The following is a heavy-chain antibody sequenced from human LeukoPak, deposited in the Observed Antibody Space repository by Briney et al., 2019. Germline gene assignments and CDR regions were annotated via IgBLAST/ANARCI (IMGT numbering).Heavy chain of an antibody. D-gene: IGHD4-17*01. J-gene: IGHJ4*02. CDR2: ISGDGSGI. CDR1: GFTFSSYW. CDR3: ARRGGLGYGDLDY. V-gene: IGHV3-74*01. Sequence: PGGSLRLSCAASGFTFSSYWMHWVRQAPGKGLVWVSRISGDGSGITFADSVKGRFSISRDNAKNTLYLQMNSLRAEDTAIYYCARRGGLGYGDLDYWGQGTLVTVSS.